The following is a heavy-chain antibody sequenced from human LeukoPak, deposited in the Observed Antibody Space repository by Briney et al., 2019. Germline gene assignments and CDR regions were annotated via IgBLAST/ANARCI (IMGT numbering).Heavy chain of an antibody. V-gene: IGHV1-18*01. J-gene: IGHJ6*02. D-gene: IGHD3-3*01. CDR1: GYTFTSYG. CDR3: ARERITISHYGMDV. CDR2: ISAYNGNT. Sequence: GASVKVSCKASGYTFTSYGISWARQAPGQGLEWMGWISAYNGNTNYAQKLQGRVTMTTDTSTSTAYMELRSLRSDDTAVYYCARERITISHYGMDVWGQGTTVTVSS.